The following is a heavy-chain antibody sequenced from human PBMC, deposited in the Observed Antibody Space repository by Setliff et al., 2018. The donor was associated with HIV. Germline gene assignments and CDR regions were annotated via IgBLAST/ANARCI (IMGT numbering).Heavy chain of an antibody. V-gene: IGHV3-23*01. Sequence: GGSLRLSCAASGFTFSSYVMTWVRQAPGKGLEWVSSVSSSGDNTYYADSVKGRFTISKDNSKNTLYLQMDSLRAEDAAVYYCAKGHSSGWHYYFDYWGQGTLVTSPQ. J-gene: IGHJ4*02. CDR1: GFTFSSYV. CDR2: VSSSGDNT. D-gene: IGHD6-19*01. CDR3: AKGHSSGWHYYFDY.